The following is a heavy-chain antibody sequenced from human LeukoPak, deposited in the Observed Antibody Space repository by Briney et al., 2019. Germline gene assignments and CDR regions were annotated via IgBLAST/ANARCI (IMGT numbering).Heavy chain of an antibody. D-gene: IGHD3-3*01. CDR3: ARDRHDFWSGYFDAFDI. CDR2: INHSGST. V-gene: IGHV4-34*01. J-gene: IGHJ3*02. Sequence: PSETLSLTCAVYGGSFSGYYWSWIRQPPGKGLEWIGEINHSGSTNYNPSLKSRVTISVDTSKNQFSLKLSSVTAADTAVYYCARDRHDFWSGYFDAFDIWGQGTMATVSS. CDR1: GGSFSGYY.